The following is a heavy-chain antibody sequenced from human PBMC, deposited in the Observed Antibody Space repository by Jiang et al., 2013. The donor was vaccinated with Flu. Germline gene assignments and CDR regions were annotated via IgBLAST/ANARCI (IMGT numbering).Heavy chain of an antibody. CDR1: GYTFTGYY. D-gene: IGHD3-10*01. CDR3: ARDKEWFGELFWFDP. J-gene: IGHJ5*02. Sequence: GAEVKKPGASVKVSCKASGYTFTGYYMHWVRQAPGQGLEWMGWINPNSGGTNYAQKFQGRVTMTRDTSISTAYMELSRLRSDDTAVYYCARDKEWFGELFWFDPWGQGTLVTVSS. CDR2: INPNSGGT. V-gene: IGHV1-2*02.